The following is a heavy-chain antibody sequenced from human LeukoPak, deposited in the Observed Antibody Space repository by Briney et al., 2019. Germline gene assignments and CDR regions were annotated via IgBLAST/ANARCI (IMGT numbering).Heavy chain of an antibody. V-gene: IGHV1-46*01. Sequence: ASVKVSCKASGYTFTSHYMHWVRQAPGQGLEWMGIINPSGGSTSCAQRFQGRVTMTRDMSTNTVYMELSSLRSEDTAVYYCARVPGPDYYYYYMDVWGKGTTVTISS. J-gene: IGHJ6*03. CDR1: GYTFTSHY. CDR3: ARVPGPDYYYYYMDV. CDR2: INPSGGST.